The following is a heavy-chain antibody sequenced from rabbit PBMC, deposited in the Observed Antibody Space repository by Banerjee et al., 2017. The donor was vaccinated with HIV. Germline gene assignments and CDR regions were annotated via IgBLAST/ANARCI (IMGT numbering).Heavy chain of an antibody. CDR1: GFSFSSSYY. CDR3: ARDYAGYAYSHYGMDL. D-gene: IGHD6-1*01. J-gene: IGHJ6*01. CDR2: IYVGSSGST. V-gene: IGHV1S40*01. Sequence: QSLEESGGDLVKPGASLTLTCTASGFSFSSSYYMCWVRQAPGKGLEWIACIYVGSSGSTYYASWAKGRFTISKTSSTTVTLQVTSLTAADTATYFCARDYAGYAYSHYGMDLWGQGTLVTVS.